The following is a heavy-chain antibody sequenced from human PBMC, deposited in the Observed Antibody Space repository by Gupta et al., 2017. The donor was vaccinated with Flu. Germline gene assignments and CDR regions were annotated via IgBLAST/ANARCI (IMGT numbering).Heavy chain of an antibody. Sequence: EVQLVESGGGLVQPGGSLRLSCSASGFTFSSYAMHWVRQAPGKGLEYVSAISSNGGSTYYADSVKGRFTISRDNSKNTLYLQMSSLRAEDTAVYYCVKGYNWNVRPHLDYWGQGTLVTVSS. CDR1: GFTFSSYA. J-gene: IGHJ4*02. CDR3: VKGYNWNVRPHLDY. V-gene: IGHV3-64D*06. CDR2: ISSNGGST. D-gene: IGHD1-20*01.